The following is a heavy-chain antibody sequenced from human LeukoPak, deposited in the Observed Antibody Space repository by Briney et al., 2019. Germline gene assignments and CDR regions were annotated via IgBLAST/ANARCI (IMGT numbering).Heavy chain of an antibody. CDR2: INPNSGGT. V-gene: IGHV1-2*02. Sequence: GASVKVSCKASGYTFTGYYMHWVRQAPGQGLEWMGWINPNSGGTNYAQKFQGRVTMTRDTSISTAYMELRSLRSDDTAVYYCARGPRRITIFGVAPDYWGQGTLVTVSS. D-gene: IGHD3-3*01. J-gene: IGHJ4*02. CDR3: ARGPRRITIFGVAPDY. CDR1: GYTFTGYY.